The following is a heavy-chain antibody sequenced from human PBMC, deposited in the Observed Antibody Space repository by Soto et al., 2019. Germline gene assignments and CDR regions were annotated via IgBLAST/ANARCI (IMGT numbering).Heavy chain of an antibody. CDR1: GFTFSSYA. D-gene: IGHD5-18*01. Sequence: VGSLRLSCAASGFTFSSYAMHWVRQAPGKGLEWVAVISYDGSNKYYADSVKGRFTISRDNSKNTLYLQMNSLRAEDTAVYYCASRSGYSYGFPFDYWGQGTLVTVSS. CDR3: ASRSGYSYGFPFDY. J-gene: IGHJ4*02. CDR2: ISYDGSNK. V-gene: IGHV3-30-3*01.